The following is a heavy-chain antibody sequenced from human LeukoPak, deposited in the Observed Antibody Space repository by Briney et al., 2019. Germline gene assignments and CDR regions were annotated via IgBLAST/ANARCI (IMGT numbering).Heavy chain of an antibody. CDR1: GGSISNYW. V-gene: IGHV4-4*07. Sequence: KTSETLSLTCTVSGGSISNYWWSWIRQPAGKGLESIGRIYSSGSTNYNPSLKSRVTISVDTSKNQFSLKLSSVTAADTAVYYCARGVELLWFGELPLPIYYYYYMDVWGKGTTVTVSS. D-gene: IGHD3-10*01. CDR2: IYSSGST. J-gene: IGHJ6*03. CDR3: ARGVELLWFGELPLPIYYYYYMDV.